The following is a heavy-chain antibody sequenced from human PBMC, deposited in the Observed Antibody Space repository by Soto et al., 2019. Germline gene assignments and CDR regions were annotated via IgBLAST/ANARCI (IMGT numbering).Heavy chain of an antibody. V-gene: IGHV4-4*02. CDR3: AKDPTGEPSVDP. Sequence: SETLSLTCAVSGGSISSSNWWSWVRQPPGKGLEWIGEIYHSGSTNYNPSLKSRVTISRDNSKSTLSLQMNSLRVEDTAVYYCAKDPTGEPSVDPWGQGTLVTVSS. J-gene: IGHJ5*02. D-gene: IGHD1-26*01. CDR2: IYHSGST. CDR1: GGSISSSNW.